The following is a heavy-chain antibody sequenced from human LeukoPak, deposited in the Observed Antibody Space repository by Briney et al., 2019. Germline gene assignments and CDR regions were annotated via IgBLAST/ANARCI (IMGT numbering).Heavy chain of an antibody. D-gene: IGHD6-19*01. J-gene: IGHJ3*02. CDR3: AKDRSRGSGWYGCMAFDM. CDR1: GFTFGVYA. Sequence: GGSLRLSCAASGFTFGVYAMHWVRQAPGKGLEWVSGIGWNGGSIGYADSVKGRFTISRDNAKNSLYLQMNSLRAEDTALYYCAKDRSRGSGWYGCMAFDMWGEGTMVTVPS. V-gene: IGHV3-9*01. CDR2: IGWNGGSI.